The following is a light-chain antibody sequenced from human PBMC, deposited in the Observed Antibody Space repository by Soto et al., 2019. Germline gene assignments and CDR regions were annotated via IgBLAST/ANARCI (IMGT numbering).Light chain of an antibody. J-gene: IGLJ1*01. CDR2: EVS. CDR1: SSDVGNYKY. Sequence: LTQPASVAGCPGQSITISFTVSSSDVGNYKYVSWYQQHPGKAPKLMIYEVSNRPSGVSNRFSGSKSGNTASLTISGLQAADETDYYCFSYTSSGTYVFGTGTKVTVL. V-gene: IGLV2-14*01. CDR3: FSYTSSGTYV.